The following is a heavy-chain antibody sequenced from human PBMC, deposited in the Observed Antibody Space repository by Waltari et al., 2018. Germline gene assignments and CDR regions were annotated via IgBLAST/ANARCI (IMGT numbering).Heavy chain of an antibody. CDR1: GGPISSYY. D-gene: IGHD3-22*01. V-gene: IGHV4-4*07. Sequence: QVQLQESVPGLVKPSETLSLTCTVSGGPISSYYWRWIRQPAGKGLEWIGRIYTSGSTNYQPSLKRLVTMSVDKSKNQFSLKLRSVPAADTAWYYCARVAYYYDSSGYNNWFDPWGQGTLGTVSS. CDR2: IYTSGST. CDR3: ARVAYYYDSSGYNNWFDP. J-gene: IGHJ5*02.